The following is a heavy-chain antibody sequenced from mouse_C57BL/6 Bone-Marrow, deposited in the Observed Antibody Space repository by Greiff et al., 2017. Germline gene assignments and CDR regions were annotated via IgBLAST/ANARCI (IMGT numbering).Heavy chain of an antibody. CDR1: GFTFSSYA. CDR2: ISDGGSYT. D-gene: IGHD2-10*02. J-gene: IGHJ4*01. CDR3: ARERYDYYAMDY. Sequence: EVKLVESGGGLVKPGGSLKLSCAASGFTFSSYAMSWVRQTPEKRLEWVATISDGGSYTYYPDNVKGRFTISRANAKNNLYLQMSHLKSEDTAMYYCARERYDYYAMDYWGQGTSVTVSS. V-gene: IGHV5-4*01.